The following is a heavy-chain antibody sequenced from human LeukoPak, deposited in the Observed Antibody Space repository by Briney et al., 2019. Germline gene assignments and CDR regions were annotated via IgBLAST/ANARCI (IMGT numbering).Heavy chain of an antibody. Sequence: GGSLRLSCAAYGFTFSSYATSWVRQAPGKGLEWVSVIYSGGSTYYADSVKGRFTISRDNSKNTLYLQMNSLRAEDTAVYYCARGPPFPPFYYFDYWGQRTLVTVSS. CDR3: ARGPPFPPFYYFDY. V-gene: IGHV3-66*01. J-gene: IGHJ4*02. CDR1: GFTFSSYA. CDR2: IYSGGST.